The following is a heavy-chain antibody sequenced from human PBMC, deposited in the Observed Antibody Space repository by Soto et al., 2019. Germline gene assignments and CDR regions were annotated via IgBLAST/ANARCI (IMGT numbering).Heavy chain of an antibody. V-gene: IGHV3-23*01. CDR2: ITGTGGNT. CDR3: ARIRGYYYGLDV. CDR1: GFTLSTYG. Sequence: EVQLLESGGGLVQPGGSLRLSCAASGFTLSTYGMTWVRQAPGKGLEWVSAITGTGGNTYYVEPVKGRFTVSRDNSKNMLYLQVNSLRAEDTAVYYCARIRGYYYGLDVWGQGTTVTVSS. J-gene: IGHJ6*02.